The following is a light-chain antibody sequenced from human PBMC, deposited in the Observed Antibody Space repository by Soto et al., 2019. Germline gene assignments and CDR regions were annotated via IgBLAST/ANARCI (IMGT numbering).Light chain of an antibody. CDR3: QQSHSIPHT. Sequence: DIQMTQSPSSLSASVGDRVTITCRASQSISSYLNWYQQKPGKAPKLLIYGASSLESGVPSRFSGSGSGTDFTLTISSLQPEDFATYYCQQSHSIPHTFGQGTKLEI. J-gene: IGKJ2*01. CDR1: QSISSY. V-gene: IGKV1-39*01. CDR2: GAS.